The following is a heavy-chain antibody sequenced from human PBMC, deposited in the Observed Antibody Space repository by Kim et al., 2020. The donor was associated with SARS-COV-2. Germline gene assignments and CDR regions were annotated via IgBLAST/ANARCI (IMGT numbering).Heavy chain of an antibody. CDR2: IIPIFGIA. D-gene: IGHD3-22*01. J-gene: IGHJ3*02. Sequence: SVKVSCKASGGTFSSYAISWVRQAPGQGLEWMGRIIPIFGIANYAQKFQGRVTITADKSTSTAYMELSSLRSEDTAVYYCARVPAYDSSGYYLGAFDIWGQGTMVTVSS. V-gene: IGHV1-69*04. CDR3: ARVPAYDSSGYYLGAFDI. CDR1: GGTFSSYA.